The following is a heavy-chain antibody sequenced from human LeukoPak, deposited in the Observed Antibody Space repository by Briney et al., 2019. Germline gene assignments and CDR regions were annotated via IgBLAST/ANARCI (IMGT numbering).Heavy chain of an antibody. V-gene: IGHV3-23*01. Sequence: GGSLRLSCAASGFTFSSYAMNWVRQTPGKGLEWVSFITGDAGTTSYADYVKGRFTISRDNSKNTLYLQLNSLSAEDTAVYHCAKTTGNGHWLIEYWGQGTLVTVSS. CDR1: GFTFSSYA. J-gene: IGHJ4*02. CDR3: AKTTGNGHWLIEY. D-gene: IGHD4-23*01. CDR2: ITGDAGTT.